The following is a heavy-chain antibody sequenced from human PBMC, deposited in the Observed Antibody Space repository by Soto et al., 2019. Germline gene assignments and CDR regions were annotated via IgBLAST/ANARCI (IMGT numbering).Heavy chain of an antibody. CDR3: ARSNVLRFLEWLLPNWFDP. V-gene: IGHV4-39*01. J-gene: IGHJ5*02. CDR2: IYYSGST. D-gene: IGHD3-3*01. Sequence: LSLTCTVSGGSISSSSYYWGWIRQPPGKGLELIGSIYYSGSTYYNPSLKSRVTISVDTSKNQFSLKLSSVTAADTAVYYCARSNVLRFLEWLLPNWFDPWGQGTLVTVSS. CDR1: GGSISSSSYY.